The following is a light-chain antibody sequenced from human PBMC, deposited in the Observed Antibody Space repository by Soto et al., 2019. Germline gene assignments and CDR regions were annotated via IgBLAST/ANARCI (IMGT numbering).Light chain of an antibody. CDR1: PSVSSSY. V-gene: IGKV3-20*01. CDR3: EYQGSSPIT. CDR2: AAS. J-gene: IGKJ5*01. Sequence: IGVEKSPGTLSFSPGASSPLSGGASPSVSSSYLAWYQQKPGQATRLLIFAASSRASGIPHRFSGSGSGTDVTLTISRLEPAEYALFYCEYQGSSPITVCQGTLLEI.